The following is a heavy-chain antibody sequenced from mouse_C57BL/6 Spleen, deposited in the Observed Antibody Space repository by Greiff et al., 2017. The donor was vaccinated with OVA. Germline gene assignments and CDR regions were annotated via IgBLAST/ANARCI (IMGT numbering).Heavy chain of an antibody. CDR2: IYPSDSET. Sequence: QVQLQQSGAELMKPGASVKLSCKATGYTFTSYWMDWVKQRPGQGLEWIGNIYPSDSETHYNQKFKDKATLTVDKSSSTAYMQLSSLTSEDSAVYYCAREDYDYFDYWGQGTTLTVSS. CDR1: GYTFTSYW. J-gene: IGHJ2*01. V-gene: IGHV1-61*01. D-gene: IGHD2-4*01. CDR3: AREDYDYFDY.